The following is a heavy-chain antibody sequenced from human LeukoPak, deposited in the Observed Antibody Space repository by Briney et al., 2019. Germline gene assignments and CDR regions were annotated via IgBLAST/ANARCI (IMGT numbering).Heavy chain of an antibody. D-gene: IGHD3-10*01. CDR1: GGSFSGYY. CDR3: ARGYGSGTDY. V-gene: IGHV4-34*01. Sequence: SETLSLTCAVYGGSFSGYYWSWIRQPPGKGLEWIGEINHSGSTNYDPSLKSRVTISVDTSKNQFSLKLSSVTAADTAVYYCARGYGSGTDYWGQGTLVTVSS. J-gene: IGHJ4*02. CDR2: INHSGST.